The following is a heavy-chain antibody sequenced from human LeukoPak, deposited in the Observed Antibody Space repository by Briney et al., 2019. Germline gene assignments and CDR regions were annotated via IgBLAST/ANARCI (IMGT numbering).Heavy chain of an antibody. Sequence: GGSLRLSCAASGFTFSSYEMNWVRQAPGKGLEWVSYISSRGSPMYYADSVKGRFTISRDNAKNSLYLQMNSLRAEDTAVYYCAREGGHSGYDDFDYWGQGTLVTVSS. CDR1: GFTFSSYE. V-gene: IGHV3-48*03. CDR3: AREGGHSGYDDFDY. J-gene: IGHJ4*02. CDR2: ISSRGSPM. D-gene: IGHD5-12*01.